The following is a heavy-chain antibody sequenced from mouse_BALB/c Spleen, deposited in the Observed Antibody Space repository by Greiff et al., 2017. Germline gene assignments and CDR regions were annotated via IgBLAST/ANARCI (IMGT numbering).Heavy chain of an antibody. J-gene: IGHJ3*01. CDR3: ARNFCGSSRAWFAY. V-gene: IGHV2-2*02. Sequence: VKVVESGPGLVQPSQSLSITCTVSGFSLTSYGVHWVRQSPGKGLEWLGVIWSGGSTDYNAAFISRLSISKDNSKSQVFFKMNSLQANDTAIYYCARNFCGSSRAWFAYWGQGTLVTVSA. CDR1: GFSLTSYG. CDR2: IWSGGST. D-gene: IGHD1-1*01.